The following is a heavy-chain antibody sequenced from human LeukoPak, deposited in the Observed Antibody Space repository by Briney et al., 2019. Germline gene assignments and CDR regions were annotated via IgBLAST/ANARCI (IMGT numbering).Heavy chain of an antibody. J-gene: IGHJ4*02. CDR1: GFTFSSYA. CDR3: ARGPHWVISSGWYEDYFDY. V-gene: IGHV3-30-3*01. D-gene: IGHD6-19*01. Sequence: GGSLRLSCAASGFTFSSYAMHWVRQAPGKGLEWVAVISYDGSNKYYADSVKGRFTISRDNSKNTLYLQMNSLRAEDTAVYYCARGPHWVISSGWYEDYFDYWGQGTLVTVSS. CDR2: ISYDGSNK.